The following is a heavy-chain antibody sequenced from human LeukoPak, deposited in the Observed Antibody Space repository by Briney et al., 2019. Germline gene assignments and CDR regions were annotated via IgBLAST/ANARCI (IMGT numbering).Heavy chain of an antibody. CDR2: IQSYTDGGST. CDR3: ATDSGERYYGLYWSFDL. Sequence: GGSLRLPCAVSGISFTNVWMSWVRQAPGKGLEWVGRIQSYTDGGSTNFAPPVRGRFTISRDDYRNTVYLQMNSLKTEDTAVYYCATDSGERYYGLYWSFDLWGRGSLVTVSS. CDR1: GISFTNVW. J-gene: IGHJ2*01. V-gene: IGHV3-15*01. D-gene: IGHD3-10*01.